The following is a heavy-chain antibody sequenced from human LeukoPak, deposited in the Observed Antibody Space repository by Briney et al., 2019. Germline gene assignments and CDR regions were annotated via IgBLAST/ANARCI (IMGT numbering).Heavy chain of an antibody. Sequence: GGSLRLSCAVSGFTVSRNYMSWVRQAPGRGLEWVSIIYSSGDTYYADSVKGRFTISRDNSNNTLYLQMNNLRAEDSAVYFCARDRRFGRTWYFWNWGQGTLVAVSS. CDR2: IYSSGDT. D-gene: IGHD6-13*01. J-gene: IGHJ4*02. CDR3: ARDRRFGRTWYFWN. V-gene: IGHV3-53*01. CDR1: GFTVSRNY.